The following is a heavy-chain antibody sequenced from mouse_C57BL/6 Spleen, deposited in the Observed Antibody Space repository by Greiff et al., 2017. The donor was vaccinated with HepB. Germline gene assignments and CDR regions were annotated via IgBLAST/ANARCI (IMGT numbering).Heavy chain of an antibody. V-gene: IGHV3-6*01. CDR1: GYSITSGYY. CDR2: ISYDGSN. J-gene: IGHJ4*01. Sequence: EVKLMESGPGLVKPSQSLSLTCSVTGYSITSGYYWNWIRQFPGNKLEWMGYISYDGSNNYNPSLKNRISITRDTSKNQFFLKLNSVTTEDTATYYCARGDYEDYAMDYWGQGTSVTVSS. D-gene: IGHD2-4*01. CDR3: ARGDYEDYAMDY.